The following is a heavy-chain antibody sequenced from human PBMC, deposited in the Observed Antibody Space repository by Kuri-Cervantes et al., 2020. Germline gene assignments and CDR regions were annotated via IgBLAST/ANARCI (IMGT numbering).Heavy chain of an antibody. D-gene: IGHD6-13*01. CDR1: GFTFSSYA. V-gene: IGHV3-7*01. CDR3: ARSSWYDRFDY. J-gene: IGHJ4*02. Sequence: GESLKISCAASGFTFSSYAMSWVRQAPGKGLEWVANIKQDGGGKYYVDSVKGRFTISRDNAKNSLYLQMNSLRAEDTAVYYCARSSWYDRFDYWGQGTLVTVSS. CDR2: IKQDGGGK.